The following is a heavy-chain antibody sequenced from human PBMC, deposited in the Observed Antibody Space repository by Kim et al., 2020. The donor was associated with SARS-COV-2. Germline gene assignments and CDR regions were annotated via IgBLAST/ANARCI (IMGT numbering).Heavy chain of an antibody. D-gene: IGHD6-6*01. Sequence: GGSLRLSCAASGFTFSNAWMSWVRQAPGKGLEWVGRIKSKTDGGTTDYAAPVKGRFTISRDDSKNTLYLQMNSLKTEDTAVYYCTTFEYSSSSPYYYYGMAIKGQGSTVNVSS. CDR3: TTFEYSSSSPYYYYGMAI. CDR2: IKSKTDGGTT. CDR1: GFTFSNAW. J-gene: IGHJ6*02. V-gene: IGHV3-15*01.